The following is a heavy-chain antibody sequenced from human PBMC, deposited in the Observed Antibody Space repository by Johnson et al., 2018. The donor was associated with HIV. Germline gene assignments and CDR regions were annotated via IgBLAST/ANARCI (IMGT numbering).Heavy chain of an antibody. CDR1: GFTVSSNY. J-gene: IGHJ3*02. Sequence: VQLVESGGGVVQPGRSLRLSCAASGFTVSSNYMTWVRQAPGKGLEWVSVIYSGGSTYYADSVKGRFTISRDNSKNTLYLKMNSLRAEDKAVYYCARGSPLRGYSYGDAFDIWGQGTMVTVSS. V-gene: IGHV3-66*01. CDR3: ARGSPLRGYSYGDAFDI. CDR2: IYSGGST. D-gene: IGHD5-18*01.